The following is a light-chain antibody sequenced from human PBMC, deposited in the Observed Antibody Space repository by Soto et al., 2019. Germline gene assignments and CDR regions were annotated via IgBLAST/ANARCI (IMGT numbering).Light chain of an antibody. CDR3: GSYDSSLSGWV. Sequence: QSVLTQPPSVSGAPGQRVTISCTGSSSNIGAGYDVHWYQQLPGTAPKLLIYGNNNRPSGVPDRFSGSKSGTSASLAITGLQAGDEADYYCGSYDSSLSGWVFGGGTKLTVL. J-gene: IGLJ3*02. CDR2: GNN. V-gene: IGLV1-40*01. CDR1: SSNIGAGYD.